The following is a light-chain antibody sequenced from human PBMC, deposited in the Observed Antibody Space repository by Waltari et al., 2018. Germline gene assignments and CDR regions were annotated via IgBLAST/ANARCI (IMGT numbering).Light chain of an antibody. V-gene: IGLV2-8*01. CDR1: SSDVGGYNY. CDR2: EVT. Sequence: QSALTQPPSASGSPGQSVTIPCTGTSSDVGGYNYVPWYQQYPGRAPKLMIYEVTKRPSGVPDRFSGSKSGNTASLTVSGLQADDEADYYCSSYAGSNNYWVFGGGTTLTVL. CDR3: SSYAGSNNYWV. J-gene: IGLJ3*02.